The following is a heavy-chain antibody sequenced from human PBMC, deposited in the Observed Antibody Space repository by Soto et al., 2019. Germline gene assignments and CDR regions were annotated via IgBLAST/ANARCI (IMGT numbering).Heavy chain of an antibody. CDR1: GDSLSGTYW. CDR3: ARHILVTGTRGFDF. Sequence: QVQLQESGPGLVKPSETLSLTCAVSGDSLSGTYWWSWVRQAPGGGLQWIGEISYSGTTHYDPSLMSRVTTSMDKSRSDFSLTLISVTAAVSASYYCARHILVTGTRGFDFWGKGILVTVSS. V-gene: IGHV4-4*02. J-gene: IGHJ4*02. CDR2: ISYSGTT. D-gene: IGHD6-19*01.